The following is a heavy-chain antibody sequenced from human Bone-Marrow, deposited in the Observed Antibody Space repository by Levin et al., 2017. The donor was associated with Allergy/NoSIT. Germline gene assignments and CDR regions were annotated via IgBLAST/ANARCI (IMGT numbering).Heavy chain of an antibody. CDR1: GKTLSELS. V-gene: IGHV1-24*01. D-gene: IGHD2-21*01. Sequence: ASVKVSCKVSGKTLSELSMHWVRQTPGKGLEWMGGFDPEDGETNYAQQFQGRVTMTEDTSTDTAYMELSSLRSEDTGLYFCTTDLSTPGDMAPVNYFDCWGQGTLVTVSS. CDR2: FDPEDGET. J-gene: IGHJ4*02. CDR3: TTDLSTPGDMAPVNYFDC.